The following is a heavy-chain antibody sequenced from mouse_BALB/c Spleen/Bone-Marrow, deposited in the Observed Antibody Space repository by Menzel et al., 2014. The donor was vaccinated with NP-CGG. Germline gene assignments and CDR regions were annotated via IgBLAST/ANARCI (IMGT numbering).Heavy chain of an antibody. CDR3: ASYVYGYYFDY. CDR1: GFNIKDTY. D-gene: IGHD2-2*01. CDR2: IDPANGNT. J-gene: IGHJ2*01. Sequence: VTLKECGAELAKPGASVKLSCTASGFNIKDTYMHWVKQRPEQGLEWIGRIDPANGNTKYDPKFQGKASITADTSSNTAYLQLSSLTSEDTAVYYCASYVYGYYFDYWGQGTTLTVSS. V-gene: IGHV14-3*02.